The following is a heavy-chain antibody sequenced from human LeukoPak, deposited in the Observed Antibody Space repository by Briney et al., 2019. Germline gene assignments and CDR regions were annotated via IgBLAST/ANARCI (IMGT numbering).Heavy chain of an antibody. D-gene: IGHD3-10*01. V-gene: IGHV3-49*04. CDR1: GLTVNSNY. CDR2: IRSKSYGGTT. J-gene: IGHJ4*02. Sequence: PGESLRLSCAVSGLTVNSNYMSWVRQAPGKGLEWVGFIRSKSYGGTTEYAASVKGRFTISRDDSKNIAYLQMNSLKTEDTAVYYCTKDLRPLTYYYGSGSYTFDCWGQGTLVTVSS. CDR3: TKDLRPLTYYYGSGSYTFDC.